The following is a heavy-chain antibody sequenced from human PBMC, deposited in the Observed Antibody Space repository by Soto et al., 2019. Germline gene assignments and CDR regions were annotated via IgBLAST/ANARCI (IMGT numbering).Heavy chain of an antibody. Sequence: QVQLVQSGAEVKKPGTSVKVSCTASGYTFSSHGISWVRQAPGQGLQWIGWVSGDNGNTNYAQSLQGRVTMTTDTTTNTGHMELRSLRSDDTAVYYCARDLGYCGSGTCKREWFDPWGQGTLVIVSS. V-gene: IGHV1-18*01. J-gene: IGHJ5*02. CDR3: ARDLGYCGSGTCKREWFDP. CDR1: GYTFSSHG. D-gene: IGHD2-21*01. CDR2: VSGDNGNT.